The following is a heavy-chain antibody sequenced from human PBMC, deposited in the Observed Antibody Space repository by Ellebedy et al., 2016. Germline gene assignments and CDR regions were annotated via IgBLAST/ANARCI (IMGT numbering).Heavy chain of an antibody. CDR2: MSGAGVTT. J-gene: IGHJ4*02. CDR1: GFTFSSYA. CDR3: ARSAGSSSGRPPDS. D-gene: IGHD6-19*01. V-gene: IGHV3-23*01. Sequence: GESLKISCAASGFTFSSYAMSWVRQAPGKGLEWVSLMSGAGVTTYYADSVKGRFTISRDNSQNTLFLQMNSLRAEDTAVYYCARSAGSSSGRPPDSWGQGTLVTVSS.